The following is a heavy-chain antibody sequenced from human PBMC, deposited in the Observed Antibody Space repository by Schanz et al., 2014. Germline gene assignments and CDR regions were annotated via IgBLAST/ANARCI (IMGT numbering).Heavy chain of an antibody. CDR1: GFPFSDYF. D-gene: IGHD2-15*01. CDR2: ISGSGGST. Sequence: VQLVDSGGGLVKPGGSLRLSCTASGFPFSDYFMAWIRQPPGRGLEWVSAISGSGGSTYYADSVKGRFTISRDNSKNTLYLQMNSLRTEDTAVYYCARLDPYCRSGTCSRAFDFWGQGTLVTVSS. CDR3: ARLDPYCRSGTCSRAFDF. V-gene: IGHV3-23*04. J-gene: IGHJ4*02.